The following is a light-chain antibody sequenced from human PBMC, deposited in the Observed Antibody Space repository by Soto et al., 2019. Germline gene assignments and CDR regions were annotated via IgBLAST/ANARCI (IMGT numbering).Light chain of an antibody. CDR3: LLFCGGVWV. V-gene: IGLV7-43*01. Sequence: QAVVTQEPSLTVSPGGTVTLTCASSTGAVTSDYYPNWFQQKPGQAPRALICRTNNRHSWTPARFSGSLLGDEAALTLSGAQPEDEADYYCLLFCGGVWVFGGGTKLTVL. CDR2: RTN. CDR1: TGAVTSDYY. J-gene: IGLJ3*02.